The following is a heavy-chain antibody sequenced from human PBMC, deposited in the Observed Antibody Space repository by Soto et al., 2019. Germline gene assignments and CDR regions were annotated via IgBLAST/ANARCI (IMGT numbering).Heavy chain of an antibody. CDR3: AKAGSGSYYRRDYYYYGMDV. CDR2: ISYDGSNK. CDR1: GCTFSSYG. J-gene: IGHJ6*02. Sequence: GGSLRLSCAASGCTFSSYGMHWVRQAPGKGLEWVAVISYDGSNKYYADSVKGRFTISRDNSKNTLYLQMNSLRAEDTAVYYCAKAGSGSYYRRDYYYYGMDVWGQGTTVTVSS. V-gene: IGHV3-30*18. D-gene: IGHD1-26*01.